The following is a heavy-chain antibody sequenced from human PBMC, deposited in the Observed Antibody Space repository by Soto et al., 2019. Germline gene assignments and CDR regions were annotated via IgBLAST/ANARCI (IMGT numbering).Heavy chain of an antibody. CDR2: ISASGGST. D-gene: IGHD7-27*01. Sequence: EVQMVESGGGLVKLGGSQRLSCKALKFAITSHVMTWVRQAPGKGLEWVSGISASGGSTFYADSVLGRCTISRDDTRNMVYLEMDSLRADDTAVYYCAKRTGDYYFYGLDAWGQGTTVVVSS. V-gene: IGHV3-23*04. J-gene: IGHJ6*02. CDR1: KFAITSHV. CDR3: AKRTGDYYFYGLDA.